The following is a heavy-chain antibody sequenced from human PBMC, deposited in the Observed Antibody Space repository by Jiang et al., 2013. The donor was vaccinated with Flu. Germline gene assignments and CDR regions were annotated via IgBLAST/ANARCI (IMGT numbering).Heavy chain of an antibody. V-gene: IGHV6-1*01. Sequence: QTLSFTCAISGDSVSSNSATWNWIGQSPSRGLEWLGRTYYRSKWYNEYAVSVKSRITINPDTSKNKFSLQLNSVTPEDTAVYYCAGGPYGMDVWGQGTTVTVSS. J-gene: IGHJ6*02. CDR2: TYYRSKWYN. CDR1: GDSVSSNSAT. CDR3: AGGPYGMDV. D-gene: IGHD3-16*01.